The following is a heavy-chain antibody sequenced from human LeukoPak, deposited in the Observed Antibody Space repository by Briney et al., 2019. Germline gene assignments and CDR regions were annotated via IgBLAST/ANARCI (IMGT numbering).Heavy chain of an antibody. V-gene: IGHV5-51*01. Sequence: GEPLKISCKGSGYSFTSSWMGWVRQLPGKGLNWMGIFFLGDSDTRYSPSFQGQVTISADKSITTAYLQWSSLQASDTAMYYCARQADYNVLTGYHKGHLDYWGQGTLVTVSS. D-gene: IGHD3-9*01. J-gene: IGHJ4*02. CDR3: ARQADYNVLTGYHKGHLDY. CDR1: GYSFTSSW. CDR2: FFLGDSDT.